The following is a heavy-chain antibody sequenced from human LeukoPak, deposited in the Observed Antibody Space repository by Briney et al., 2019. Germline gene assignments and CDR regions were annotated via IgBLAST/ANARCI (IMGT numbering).Heavy chain of an antibody. D-gene: IGHD3-22*01. Sequence: GRSLRLSCAASGFTFSSNGMHWVRQAPGKGLEWVAVIWHDGSNKYYSDPVRGRFTISRDTSKNTLYLQMNSLRVEDTAVYYCARDGSSGYLHFDYWGQGTLVTVSS. CDR2: IWHDGSNK. J-gene: IGHJ4*02. CDR3: ARDGSSGYLHFDY. V-gene: IGHV3-33*01. CDR1: GFTFSSNG.